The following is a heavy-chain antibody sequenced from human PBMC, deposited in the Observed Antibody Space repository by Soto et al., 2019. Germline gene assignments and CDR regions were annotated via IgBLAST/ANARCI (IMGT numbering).Heavy chain of an antibody. CDR1: GFIFDNYA. Sequence: EVKLLESGGGLVPPGASARLSCITSGFIFDNYAMSWVRQSPGRGLEWVAAISGSGHGTVYTQSVHGRFIISRDKSKKTLFLQMNNLRDEDTAVYYCAKGRYFDTSGGCANYWGLGTLVSVSA. CDR3: AKGRYFDTSGGCANY. CDR2: ISGSGHGT. V-gene: IGHV3-23*01. J-gene: IGHJ4*02. D-gene: IGHD3-22*01.